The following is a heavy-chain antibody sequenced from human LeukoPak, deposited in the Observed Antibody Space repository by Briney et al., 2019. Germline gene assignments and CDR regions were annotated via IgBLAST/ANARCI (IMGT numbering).Heavy chain of an antibody. D-gene: IGHD5-18*01. CDR1: GGSISSYY. CDR3: ARSQLWLNWYFDY. J-gene: IGHJ4*02. V-gene: IGHV4-59*01. Sequence: SETLSLTCTVSGGSISSYYWSWIRQPPGKGLEWIGYIYYSGSTNYNPSLKSRVTISVDTSKNQFSLKLSSVTAADTAVYYCARSQLWLNWYFDYWGQGTLVTVSS. CDR2: IYYSGST.